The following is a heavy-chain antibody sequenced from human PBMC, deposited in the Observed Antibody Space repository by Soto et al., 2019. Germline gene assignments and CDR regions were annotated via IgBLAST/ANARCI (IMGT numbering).Heavy chain of an antibody. Sequence: EVQLVASRGGLVKPGESLRLSCAGSGITLSNARMTWVRQAPGKGLEWVGRIQSKTAGGTTDYPAAVKGRFSISRDDSKNTLYLQLNSLNTEDTAVYYCTTDYGWAFGIWGQGTMVTVSS. D-gene: IGHD4-17*01. CDR1: GITLSNAR. J-gene: IGHJ3*02. V-gene: IGHV3-15*01. CDR3: TTDYGWAFGI. CDR2: IQSKTAGGTT.